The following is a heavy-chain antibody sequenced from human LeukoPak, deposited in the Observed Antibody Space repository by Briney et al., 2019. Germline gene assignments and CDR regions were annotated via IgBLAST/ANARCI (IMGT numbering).Heavy chain of an antibody. CDR1: GFTFSSYS. D-gene: IGHD4-23*01. Sequence: GGSLRLSCAASGFTFSSYSMTWVRQAPGQGLEWVSSISTSDSYIYYADSVKGRFTISRDNARNSLYLQMNSLRAEDTAVYYCARGNNYGGNSYYFDYWGQGTLVTVSS. V-gene: IGHV3-21*01. CDR3: ARGNNYGGNSYYFDY. J-gene: IGHJ4*02. CDR2: ISTSDSYI.